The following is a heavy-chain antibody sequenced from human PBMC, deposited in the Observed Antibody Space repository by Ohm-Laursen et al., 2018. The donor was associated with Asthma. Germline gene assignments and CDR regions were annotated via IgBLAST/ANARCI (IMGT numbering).Heavy chain of an antibody. V-gene: IGHV3-30*03. Sequence: SLRLSCSASGFTFSSYGMHWVRQAPGKGLEWVALISYDGGNKFYADSVKGRFTISRDNSENTLYLQMNSLRAEDTAVYYCARGLSGSPLQIVDYWGQGTLVTVSS. CDR3: ARGLSGSPLQIVDY. CDR2: ISYDGGNK. D-gene: IGHD1-26*01. J-gene: IGHJ4*02. CDR1: GFTFSSYG.